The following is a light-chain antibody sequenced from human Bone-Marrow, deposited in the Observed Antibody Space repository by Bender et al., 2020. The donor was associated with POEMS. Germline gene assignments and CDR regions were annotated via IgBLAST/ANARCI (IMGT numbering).Light chain of an antibody. Sequence: QSALTQPASVSGSPGQSITISCAGTSSDVGSYDLVSWYQQHPGKAPKLMIYEVSKRPSGVSNRFSGSKSGNTASLTISGLQPEDEADYYCCSYTSSTTLVFGGGTKVTVL. CDR3: CSYTSSTTLV. J-gene: IGLJ2*01. CDR2: EVS. V-gene: IGLV2-14*02. CDR1: SSDVGSYDL.